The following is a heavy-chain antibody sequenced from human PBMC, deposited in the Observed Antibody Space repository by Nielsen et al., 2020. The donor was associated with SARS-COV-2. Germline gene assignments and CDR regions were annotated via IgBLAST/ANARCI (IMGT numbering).Heavy chain of an antibody. CDR3: AKDHHYSGRSFDY. Sequence: GESLKISCAASGFTFSTYAMHWVRQAPGKGLEWVAVISYDGSEKYFADSVKGRSTISRDNSKNTLYLQINSLRAEDTAVFYCAKDHHYSGRSFDYWGQGTLVTVSS. V-gene: IGHV3-30-3*01. CDR1: GFTFSTYA. J-gene: IGHJ4*02. D-gene: IGHD1-26*01. CDR2: ISYDGSEK.